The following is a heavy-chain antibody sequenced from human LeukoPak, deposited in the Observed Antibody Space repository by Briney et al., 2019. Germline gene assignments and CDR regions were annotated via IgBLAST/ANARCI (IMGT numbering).Heavy chain of an antibody. CDR3: ARGGNGSGRPFDY. J-gene: IGHJ4*02. D-gene: IGHD3-10*01. CDR1: GGSFSGYY. CDR2: INHSGST. V-gene: IGHV4-34*01. Sequence: PSETLSLTCAVYGGSFSGYYWSWIRQPPGKGLEWIGEINHSGSTNYNPSLTSRVTISVDTSKNQFSLKLSSVTAADTAVYYCARGGNGSGRPFDYWGQGTLVTVSS.